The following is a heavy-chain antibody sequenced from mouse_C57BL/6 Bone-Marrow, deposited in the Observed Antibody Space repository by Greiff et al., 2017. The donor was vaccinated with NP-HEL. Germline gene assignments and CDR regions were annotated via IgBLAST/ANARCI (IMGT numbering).Heavy chain of an antibody. CDR2: ISSGGSYT. D-gene: IGHD1-1*01. Sequence: EVNLVESGGDLVKPGGSLKLSCAASGFTFSSYGMSWVRQTPDKRLEWVATISSGGSYTYYPDSVKGRFTISRDNAKNTLYLQMSSLKSEDTAMYYCARRYYYGSSYDYYAMDYWGQGTSVTVSS. V-gene: IGHV5-6*02. CDR1: GFTFSSYG. J-gene: IGHJ4*01. CDR3: ARRYYYGSSYDYYAMDY.